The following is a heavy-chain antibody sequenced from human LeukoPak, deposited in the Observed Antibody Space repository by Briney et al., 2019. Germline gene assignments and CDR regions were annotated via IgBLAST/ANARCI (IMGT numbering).Heavy chain of an antibody. J-gene: IGHJ3*02. CDR3: ARDEFGAFDI. D-gene: IGHD3-16*01. CDR1: GFTFSSYS. Sequence: PGGSLRLSCAASGFTFSSYSMNWVRQAPGKGLEWVSYISSSSSTMYYADSVKGRFTISRDNAKNSLYLQMNSLRAEDTAVYYCARDEFGAFDIWGQGTMVTVFS. CDR2: ISSSSSTM. V-gene: IGHV3-48*04.